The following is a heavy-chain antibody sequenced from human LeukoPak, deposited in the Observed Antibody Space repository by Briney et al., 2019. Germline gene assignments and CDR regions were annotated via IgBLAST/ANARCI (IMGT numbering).Heavy chain of an antibody. CDR3: ARGGGGYSYGYLDY. J-gene: IGHJ4*02. V-gene: IGHV4-61*02. Sequence: PSETLSLTCTVSGGSISSGSYYWSWIRQPAGKGLEWIGRIYTTGNTNYNPSLKSRVTISVDTSKNQFSLKLSSVTAADTAVYYCARGGGGYSYGYLDYWGQGTLVTVSS. CDR1: GGSISSGSYY. D-gene: IGHD5-18*01. CDR2: IYTTGNT.